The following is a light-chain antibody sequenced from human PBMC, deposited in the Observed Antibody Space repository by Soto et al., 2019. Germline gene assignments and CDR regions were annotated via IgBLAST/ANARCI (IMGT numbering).Light chain of an antibody. CDR1: QSVSSN. J-gene: IGKJ2*01. V-gene: IGKV3-15*01. CDR3: QQYNGWPLT. CDR2: GAS. Sequence: IVMTQSPATLSVSPGERTTLSCRASQSVSSNLAWYQQKPGQAPRLLIYGASTRATGIPARFSGSGSGTEFTLTISSLQSEYFAVYYCQQYNGWPLTFGQGTKLEIK.